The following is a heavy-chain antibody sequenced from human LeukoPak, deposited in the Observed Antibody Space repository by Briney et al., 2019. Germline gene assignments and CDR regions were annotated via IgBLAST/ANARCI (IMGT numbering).Heavy chain of an antibody. J-gene: IGHJ3*02. Sequence: GGSLRLSCAASGFTFSSYWMHWVRQAPGKGLVWVSRINSDGSSTSYADSVKGRFTISRDNAKNTLYLQMNSLRAEDTAVYYCAREGSGGAFDIWGQGTMVTVSS. V-gene: IGHV3-74*01. CDR2: INSDGSST. D-gene: IGHD6-19*01. CDR1: GFTFSSYW. CDR3: AREGSGGAFDI.